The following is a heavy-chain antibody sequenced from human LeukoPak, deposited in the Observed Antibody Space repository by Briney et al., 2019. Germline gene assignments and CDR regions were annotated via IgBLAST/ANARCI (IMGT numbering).Heavy chain of an antibody. CDR3: AKDRATAMVTLYYFDY. J-gene: IGHJ4*02. V-gene: IGHV3-30*02. CDR2: IRYDGSNK. D-gene: IGHD5-18*01. Sequence: PGGSLRLSCSASGFTFSSYGMHWVRQAPGKGLEWVAFIRYDGSNKYYADSVKGRFTISRDNSKNTLYLQMNSLRAEDTAVYDCAKDRATAMVTLYYFDYWGQGTLVTVPS. CDR1: GFTFSSYG.